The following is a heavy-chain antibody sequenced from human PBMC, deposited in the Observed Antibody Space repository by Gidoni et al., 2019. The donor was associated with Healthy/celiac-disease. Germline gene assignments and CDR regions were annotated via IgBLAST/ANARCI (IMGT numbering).Heavy chain of an antibody. CDR1: GFTFSSYA. J-gene: IGHJ4*02. Sequence: EVQLLESGGGLVQPGGSLRLSCSASGFTFSSYAMSWVRQAPGQGLEWVSAISGSGGSTYYADSVKGRFTISRDNSKNTLYLQMNSLRAEDTAVYYCAAAPGFLRGYFDYWGQGTLVTVSS. V-gene: IGHV3-23*01. CDR2: ISGSGGST. CDR3: AAAPGFLRGYFDY. D-gene: IGHD6-6*01.